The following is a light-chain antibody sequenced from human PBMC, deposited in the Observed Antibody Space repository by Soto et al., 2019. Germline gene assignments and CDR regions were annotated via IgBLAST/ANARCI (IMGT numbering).Light chain of an antibody. CDR1: QSVTTQ. CDR3: RQYGTSLGFP. V-gene: IGKV3-20*01. CDR2: GAS. Sequence: IVLTQSPGTLSLSPGETATLSCRASQSVTTQLAWYQQKRGRAPRLIIHGASRRATGIPDRISGSGSGTDFTLTISRLEPEDFAVYYCRQYGTSLGFPVGGGTKVDIK. J-gene: IGKJ4*01.